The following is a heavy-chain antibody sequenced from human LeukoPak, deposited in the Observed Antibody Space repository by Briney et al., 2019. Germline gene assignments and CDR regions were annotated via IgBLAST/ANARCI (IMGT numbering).Heavy chain of an antibody. J-gene: IGHJ5*02. D-gene: IGHD3-16*01. Sequence: SETLSLTCTVSGGSISSYYWSWIRQPPGKGLEWIGYIYTSGSTNYNPSLKSRVTISVDTPKNQFSLKLSSVTAADTAVYYCARTGGDNWIDPWGQGTLVTVSS. CDR1: GGSISSYY. V-gene: IGHV4-4*09. CDR2: IYTSGST. CDR3: ARTGGDNWIDP.